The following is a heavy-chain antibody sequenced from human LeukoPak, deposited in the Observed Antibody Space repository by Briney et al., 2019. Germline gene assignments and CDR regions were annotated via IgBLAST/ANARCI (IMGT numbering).Heavy chain of an antibody. Sequence: SETLSLTCTVSGGSISSYYWGWIRQPPGKGLEWIGSIYYSGSTYYNPSLKSRVTISVDTSKNQFSLKLSSVTAADTAVYYCARHLAYCGGDCYPTYFDYWGQGTLVTVSS. CDR1: GGSISSYY. CDR2: IYYSGST. J-gene: IGHJ4*02. V-gene: IGHV4-39*01. D-gene: IGHD2-21*02. CDR3: ARHLAYCGGDCYPTYFDY.